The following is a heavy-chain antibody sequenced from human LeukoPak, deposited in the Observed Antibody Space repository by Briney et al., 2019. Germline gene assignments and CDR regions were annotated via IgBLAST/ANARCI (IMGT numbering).Heavy chain of an antibody. V-gene: IGHV4-59*08. CDR2: IYYSGTT. Sequence: PSETLSLTCTVSGGSISSYFWSWIRQPPGKGLEWIGYIYYSGTTNYNPSLKSRVTISVDTSKNQFSLKLSSVTAADTAVYYCASSTVTTKYFQHWGQGSLVTVSS. CDR3: ASSTVTTKYFQH. J-gene: IGHJ1*01. CDR1: GGSISSYF. D-gene: IGHD4-17*01.